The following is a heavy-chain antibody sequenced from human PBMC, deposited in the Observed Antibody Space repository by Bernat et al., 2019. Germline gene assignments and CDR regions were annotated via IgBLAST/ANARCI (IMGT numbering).Heavy chain of an antibody. CDR1: GFTFSSYS. D-gene: IGHD6-6*01. V-gene: IGHV3-30*18. CDR2: ISYDGSNK. Sequence: QVQLVESGGGVVQPGRSLRLSCAASGFTFSSYSMHWVRQAPGKGLEWVAVISYDGSNKYYADSVKGRFTISRDNSKNTLYLQMNSLRAEDTAVDYCAKAPYSSSFYFDYWGQGTLVTVSS. CDR3: AKAPYSSSFYFDY. J-gene: IGHJ4*02.